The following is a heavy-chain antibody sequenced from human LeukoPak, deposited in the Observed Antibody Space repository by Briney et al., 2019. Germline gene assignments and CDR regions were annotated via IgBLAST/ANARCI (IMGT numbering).Heavy chain of an antibody. Sequence: PSETLSLTCTVSGYSISSGYYWGWIRQPPGKGLEWIGSIYHSGSTYYNPSLKSRVTISVDTSKNQFSLKLSSVTAADTAVYYCARANSYDGSGHYYEFAYWGQGTLVTVSS. V-gene: IGHV4-38-2*02. CDR3: ARANSYDGSGHYYEFAY. J-gene: IGHJ4*02. CDR1: GYSISSGYY. CDR2: IYHSGST. D-gene: IGHD3-22*01.